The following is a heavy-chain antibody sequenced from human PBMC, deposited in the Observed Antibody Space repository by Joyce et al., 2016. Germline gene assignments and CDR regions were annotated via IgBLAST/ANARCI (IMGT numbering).Heavy chain of an antibody. J-gene: IGHJ4*02. V-gene: IGHV5-51*01. D-gene: IGHD6-19*01. CDR2: ISPTDSTA. CDR1: GYRFTNYW. CDR3: ARLDSLAQWLPPSFFDW. Sequence: EVQLVQSGAEVKKPGESLKISCKGSGYRFTNYWIGWVRQTPGRGLEWMGIISPTDSTARFSPSFQGHVTLSADKTTTTAYLHWNSLRASDTAIYYCARLDSLAQWLPPSFFDWWGQGTLVTVSS.